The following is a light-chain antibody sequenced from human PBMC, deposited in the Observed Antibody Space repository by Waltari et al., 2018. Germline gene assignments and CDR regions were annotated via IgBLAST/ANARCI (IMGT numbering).Light chain of an antibody. CDR1: SSDSGGYEY. CDR2: DVN. CDR3: SSFTSSTTGI. V-gene: IGLV2-14*03. J-gene: IGLJ2*01. Sequence: SALTQPDSVSGSPGQSITISCSGISSDSGGYEYVSWYQQHPGKAPKVIIYDVNNRPSGVSTRFSCSKSGSSASLTISGLQAEDEADYYCSSFTSSTTGIFGGGTKVTVL.